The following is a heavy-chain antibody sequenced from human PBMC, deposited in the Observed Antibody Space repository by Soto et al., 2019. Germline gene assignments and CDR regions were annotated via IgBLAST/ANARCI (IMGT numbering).Heavy chain of an antibody. J-gene: IGHJ4*02. D-gene: IGHD2-15*01. V-gene: IGHV1-69*13. CDR1: VGTLSSYA. CDR3: ARVVNRRGLDY. CDR2: IIPIFATA. Sequence: SANASCRSSVGTLSSYAIILVRQAPGQGLEWMGGIIPIFATANYAQKFQGRVTITADESTSKAYTELSSLRSEDTAVYYCARVVNRRGLDYWGQGTLVTVSS.